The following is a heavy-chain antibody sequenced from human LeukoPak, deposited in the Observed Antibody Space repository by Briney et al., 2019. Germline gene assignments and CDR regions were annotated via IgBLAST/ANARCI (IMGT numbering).Heavy chain of an antibody. CDR1: GFTFRSYW. D-gene: IGHD2-2*02. J-gene: IGHJ4*02. CDR2: ISGSGGST. Sequence: GGSLRPSCAASGFTFRSYWMSWVRQAPGKGLEWVSAISGSGGSTYYADSVKGRFTISRDNSKNTLYLQMNSLRAEDTAVYYCAKARGGYCSSTSCYTGFDYWGQGTLVTVSS. CDR3: AKARGGYCSSTSCYTGFDY. V-gene: IGHV3-23*01.